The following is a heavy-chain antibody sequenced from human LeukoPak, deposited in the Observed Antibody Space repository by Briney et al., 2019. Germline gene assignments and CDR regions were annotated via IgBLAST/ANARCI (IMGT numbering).Heavy chain of an antibody. CDR3: AKDPSSSSFSVDY. Sequence: GGSLRLSCAASGFTFSSYGMHWVRQAPGKGLEWVAFIRYDGSNKYYADSVKGRFTISRDNSKNTLYLQMNSLRAEDTAVYYCAKDPSSSSFSVDYWGQGTLVTVSS. J-gene: IGHJ4*02. CDR2: IRYDGSNK. D-gene: IGHD6-6*01. V-gene: IGHV3-30*02. CDR1: GFTFSSYG.